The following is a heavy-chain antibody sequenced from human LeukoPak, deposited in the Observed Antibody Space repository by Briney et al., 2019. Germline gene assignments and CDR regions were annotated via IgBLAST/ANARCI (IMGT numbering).Heavy chain of an antibody. CDR1: GYTFTSYD. J-gene: IGHJ5*02. D-gene: IGHD2-15*01. CDR2: MNPNSGNT. Sequence: RGASVKVSCKASGYTFTSYDINWVRQATGQGLEWMGWMNPNSGNTDYAQKFQGRVTMTRSTSISTAYMELTGLRSEDTAIYYCARGVVSGFCSGGSCYRPDTWGQGTLVTVSS. CDR3: ARGVVSGFCSGGSCYRPDT. V-gene: IGHV1-8*01.